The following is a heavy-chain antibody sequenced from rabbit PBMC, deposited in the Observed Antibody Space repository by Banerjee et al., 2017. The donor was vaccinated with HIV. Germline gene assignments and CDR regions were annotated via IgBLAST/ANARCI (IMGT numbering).Heavy chain of an antibody. V-gene: IGHV1S47*01. CDR3: ARAYASHAGGGPDWLDL. CDR2: IYPDYGST. J-gene: IGHJ5*01. Sequence: QEQLVESGGGLVTLGGSLKLSCKASGIDFSSYGISWVRQAPGKGLEWIAYIYPDYGSTDYASWVNGRFTISLDNAQNTVFLQMTSLTAADTATYFCARAYASHAGGGPDWLDLWGQGTLVTVS. CDR1: GIDFSSYG. D-gene: IGHD4-2*01.